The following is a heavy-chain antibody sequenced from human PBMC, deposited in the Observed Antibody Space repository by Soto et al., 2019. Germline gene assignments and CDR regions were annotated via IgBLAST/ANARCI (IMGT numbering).Heavy chain of an antibody. CDR2: IYWDDDK. CDR1: GFSLSTSGVG. J-gene: IGHJ4*02. Sequence: QITLKESGPTLVKPTQTLTLTCTFSGFSLSTSGVGVGWIRQPPGKALEWLALIYWDDDKRYSPSLKSRLTITKDTSNIRVVLTMTNMDPVDKATYYCARRQTYCGGNCYSGFDYWGQGTLVTVSS. D-gene: IGHD2-21*02. V-gene: IGHV2-5*02. CDR3: ARRQTYCGGNCYSGFDY.